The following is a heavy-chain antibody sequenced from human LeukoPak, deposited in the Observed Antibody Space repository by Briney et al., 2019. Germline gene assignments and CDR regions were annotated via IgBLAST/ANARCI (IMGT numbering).Heavy chain of an antibody. CDR3: AKGYRQQPFDY. D-gene: IGHD6-13*01. J-gene: IGHJ4*02. V-gene: IGHV3-30*18. CDR1: GFTFSNYG. Sequence: GSSLRLSCAASGFTFSNYGMHWVRQAPGKGLEWVAVISYDGSSKFYADSVKGRFTISRDNSKNTLYLQMNNLRVEDTAVFYCAKGYRQQPFDYWGQGTLVTVSS. CDR2: ISYDGSSK.